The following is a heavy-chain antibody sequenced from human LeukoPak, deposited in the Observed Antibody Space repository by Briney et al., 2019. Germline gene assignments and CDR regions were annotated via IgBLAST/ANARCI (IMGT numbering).Heavy chain of an antibody. CDR2: ISSTSGSTI. CDR1: GFTFSSYE. V-gene: IGHV3-48*03. CDR3: ARRYCSSTSCLLDY. D-gene: IGHD2-2*01. J-gene: IGHJ4*02. Sequence: GGSLRLSCAASGFTFSSYEMNWVRQAPGKGLEWVSYISSTSGSTIYYADSVRGRFTISRDNAKNSLYLQMNSLRAEDTAVYYCARRYCSSTSCLLDYWGQGTLVTVSS.